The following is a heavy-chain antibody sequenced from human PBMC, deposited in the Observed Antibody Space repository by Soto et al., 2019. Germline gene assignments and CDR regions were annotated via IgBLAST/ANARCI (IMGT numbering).Heavy chain of an antibody. V-gene: IGHV4-39*01. CDR3: TGVLSRSFFDY. CDR1: GASISNSSYC. Sequence: QLQLQQSGPGLVKPSETLSLTCAVSGASISNSSYCWAWRRQPPEKGREWIGAIYFGGSTYYHPSLKGPLTLYVATSRNSLSLTVTSVTAADTAFCSWTGVLSRSFFDYWGQGTLVTVSS. J-gene: IGHJ4*02. D-gene: IGHD3-16*01. CDR2: IYFGGST.